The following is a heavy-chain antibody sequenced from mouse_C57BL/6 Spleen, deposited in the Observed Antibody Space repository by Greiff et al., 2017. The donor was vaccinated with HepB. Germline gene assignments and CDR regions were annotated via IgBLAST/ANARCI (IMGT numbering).Heavy chain of an antibody. V-gene: IGHV5-6*01. D-gene: IGHD1-1*01. CDR2: ISSGGSYT. J-gene: IGHJ3*01. CDR1: GFTFSSYG. Sequence: EVQGVESGGDLVKPGGSLKLSCAASGFTFSSYGMSWVRQTPDKRLEWVATISSGGSYTYYPDSVKGRFTISRDNAKNTLYLQMSSLKSEDTAMYYCARRGHYYGSSRDWFAYWGQGTLVTVSA. CDR3: ARRGHYYGSSRDWFAY.